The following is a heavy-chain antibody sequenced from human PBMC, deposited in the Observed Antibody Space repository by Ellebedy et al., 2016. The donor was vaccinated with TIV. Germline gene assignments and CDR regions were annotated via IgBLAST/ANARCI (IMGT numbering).Heavy chain of an antibody. J-gene: IGHJ6*02. CDR3: ARDYTSSWRYYYYGMDV. CDR2: ISAYNGNT. D-gene: IGHD6-13*01. V-gene: IGHV1-18*01. CDR1: GYTFTSYG. Sequence: AASVKVSCKASGYTFTSYGISWVRQAPGQGLEWMGWISAYNGNTNYAQKIQGRVTITTDTSTSTAYLELRSLRSDDTAVYYCARDYTSSWRYYYYGMDVWGQGTTVTVSS.